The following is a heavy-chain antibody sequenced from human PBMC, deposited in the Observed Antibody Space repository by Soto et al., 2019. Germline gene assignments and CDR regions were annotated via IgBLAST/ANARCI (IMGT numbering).Heavy chain of an antibody. Sequence: PVGSLRLSCAASGFTFSSYSMNWVRQAPGKGLEWVSSISSSSSYIYYADSVKGRFTISRDNAKNSLYLQMNSLRAEDTAVYYCARDYYDILTGYFDEPFDYYYYYMDVWGKGTTVTVS. D-gene: IGHD3-9*01. CDR3: ARDYYDILTGYFDEPFDYYYYYMDV. J-gene: IGHJ6*03. V-gene: IGHV3-21*01. CDR1: GFTFSSYS. CDR2: ISSSSSYI.